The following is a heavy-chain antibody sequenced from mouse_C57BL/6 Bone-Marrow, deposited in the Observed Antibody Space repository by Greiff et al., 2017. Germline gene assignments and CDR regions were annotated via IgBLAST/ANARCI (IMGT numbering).Heavy chain of an antibody. Sequence: EVQLVESGPELVKPGASVKISCKASGYSFTGYYMNWVKQSPEKSLEWIGEINPSTGGTTYNQKFKAKATLTVDKSSSTAYMQLKSLTSEDSAVYYCARGHYYGSSGAFYYYAMDYWGQGTSVTVSS. J-gene: IGHJ4*01. D-gene: IGHD1-1*01. CDR2: INPSTGGT. V-gene: IGHV1-42*01. CDR3: ARGHYYGSSGAFYYYAMDY. CDR1: GYSFTGYY.